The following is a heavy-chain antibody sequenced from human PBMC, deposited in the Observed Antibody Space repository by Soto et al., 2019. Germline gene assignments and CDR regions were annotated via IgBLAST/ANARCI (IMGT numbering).Heavy chain of an antibody. D-gene: IGHD6-19*01. J-gene: IGHJ4*02. CDR2: IWYDGSNK. CDR3: ARDSTAVAGHLGY. V-gene: IGHV3-33*01. CDR1: GFTFSSYG. Sequence: QVQLVESGGGVVQPGRSLRLSCAASGFTFSSYGMHWVRQAPGKGLEWVTVIWYDGSNKYYADSVEGRFTISRDISKNTLYLQMSSLRAEDTAVYYCARDSTAVAGHLGYWGQGTLVTVSS.